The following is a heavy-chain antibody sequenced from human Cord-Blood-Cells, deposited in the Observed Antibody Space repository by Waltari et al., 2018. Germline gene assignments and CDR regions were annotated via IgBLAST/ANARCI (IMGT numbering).Heavy chain of an antibody. CDR1: GGSNSSYY. J-gene: IGHJ3*02. V-gene: IGHV4-59*01. D-gene: IGHD2-2*01. Sequence: QVQLQESGPGLVQPSETPSLTCIVSGGSNSSYYWRWIRQPPGEGLEWIGNIYYSGGTNYNPSLKSRVTISVATSKNQFAMKLSSVTAADTAVYYCASTSGDCSSTSCYVDAFDIWGQGTMVTVSS. CDR3: ASTSGDCSSTSCYVDAFDI. CDR2: IYYSGGT.